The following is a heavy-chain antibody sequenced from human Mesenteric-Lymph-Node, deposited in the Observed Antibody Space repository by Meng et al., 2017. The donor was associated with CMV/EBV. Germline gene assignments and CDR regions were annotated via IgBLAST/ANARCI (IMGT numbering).Heavy chain of an antibody. V-gene: IGHV4-39*01. CDR1: SGSTSNSAYF. Sequence: GSLRLSCTVSSGSTSNSAYFWGWIRQSPGQGLQWIGTIYHSGATYYNPSLESRVTISVDMSKNQFSLKLSSVTAADTAVYYCASEPYWGQGTLVTVSS. CDR2: IYHSGAT. J-gene: IGHJ4*02. CDR3: ASEPY.